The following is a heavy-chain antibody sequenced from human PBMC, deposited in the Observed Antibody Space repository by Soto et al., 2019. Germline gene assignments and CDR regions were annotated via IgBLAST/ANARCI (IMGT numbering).Heavy chain of an antibody. Sequence: LRLSCAASGFTFSSYAMYWVRQAPGKGLEWMAFISHDGNNTYYADSVKGRFSISRDNSKNTLYLQMNSLRTEDTAMFYCARDDSSGWNYYYYGMDVWGQGTTVTVSS. D-gene: IGHD6-19*01. CDR3: ARDDSSGWNYYYYGMDV. V-gene: IGHV3-30-3*01. CDR1: GFTFSSYA. CDR2: ISHDGNNT. J-gene: IGHJ6*02.